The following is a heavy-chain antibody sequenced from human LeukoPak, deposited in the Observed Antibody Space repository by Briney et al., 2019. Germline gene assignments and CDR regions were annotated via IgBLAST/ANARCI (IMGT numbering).Heavy chain of an antibody. CDR2: ISAYNGNT. D-gene: IGHD3-22*01. Sequence: GASVKVSCKASGYTFTSYGISWVRQAPGQGLEWMGWISAYNGNTNYAQKLPGRVTMTTDTSTSTAYMELRSLRSDDTAVYYCARDLYDSSGHRLAGDAFDIWGQGTMVTVSS. J-gene: IGHJ3*02. V-gene: IGHV1-18*01. CDR1: GYTFTSYG. CDR3: ARDLYDSSGHRLAGDAFDI.